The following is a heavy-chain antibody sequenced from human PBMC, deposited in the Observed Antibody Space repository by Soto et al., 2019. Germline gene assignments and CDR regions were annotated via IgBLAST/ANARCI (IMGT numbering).Heavy chain of an antibody. D-gene: IGHD3-3*01. CDR2: VYHSGST. CDR3: ARGDTGGGVVIGDYYFDY. J-gene: IGHJ4*02. Sequence: TLSLTCAVSGGSISSGGYSWSWIRQPPGKGLEWIGYVYHSGSTYYNPSLKSRVTISVDRSKNQFSLKLSSVTAADTAVYYCARGDTGGGVVIGDYYFDYWGQGTLVTVSS. V-gene: IGHV4-30-2*01. CDR1: GGSISSGGYS.